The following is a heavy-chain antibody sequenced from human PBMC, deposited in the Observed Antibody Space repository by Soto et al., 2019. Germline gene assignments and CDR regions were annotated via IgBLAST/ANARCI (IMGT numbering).Heavy chain of an antibody. CDR1: GGSISSGGYY. Sequence: PSETLSLTCTVSGGSISSGGYYWSWIRQHPGKGLEWIGYIYYSGSTYYNPSLKSRVTISVDTSKNQFSLKLSSVTAADTAVYYCAREGCSTSCPHEDWFDPWGQGTLVTVSS. CDR3: AREGCSTSCPHEDWFDP. J-gene: IGHJ5*02. CDR2: IYYSGST. D-gene: IGHD2-2*01. V-gene: IGHV4-31*03.